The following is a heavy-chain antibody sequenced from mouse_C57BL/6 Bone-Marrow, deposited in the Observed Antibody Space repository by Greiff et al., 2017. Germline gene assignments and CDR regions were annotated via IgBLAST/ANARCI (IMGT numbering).Heavy chain of an antibody. D-gene: IGHD1-1*01. CDR3: ARITTVVAWYFDV. V-gene: IGHV5-16*01. CDR2: INYDGSST. Sequence: EVKVVESEGGLVQPGSSMKLSCTASGFTFSDYYMAWVRQVPEKGLEWVANINYDGSSTYYLDSLKSRFIISRDNAKNILYLQMSSLKSEDTATYYCARITTVVAWYFDVWGTGTTVTVSS. CDR1: GFTFSDYY. J-gene: IGHJ1*03.